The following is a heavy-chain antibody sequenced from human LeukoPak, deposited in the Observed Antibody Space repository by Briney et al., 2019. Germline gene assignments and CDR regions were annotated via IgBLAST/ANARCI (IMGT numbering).Heavy chain of an antibody. CDR3: ARGRHDITMIVVVMTSVSYYLDV. CDR2: INPSGST. V-gene: IGHV4-34*01. Sequence: SETLSLTCAVYGGSFSGYHWTWIRQSPGKGLEWIGDINPSGSTYYNPSLKSRLTISVDTSKNPFSLKLRSVTAADTAVYCCARGRHDITMIVVVMTSVSYYLDVWGKGTTVTVS. J-gene: IGHJ6*03. CDR1: GGSFSGYH. D-gene: IGHD3-22*01.